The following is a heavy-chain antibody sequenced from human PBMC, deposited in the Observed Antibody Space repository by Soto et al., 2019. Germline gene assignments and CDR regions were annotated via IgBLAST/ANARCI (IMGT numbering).Heavy chain of an antibody. Sequence: QVHLVQSGAEVKKPGASVKVSCKGSGYTFTSYGITWVRQAPGQGLEWMGWISAHNGNTDYAQKLQGRVTVTRDTSRSTAYMELRGLRSDDTAVYYCARGRYGDYWGQGALVTVSS. CDR2: ISAHNGNT. D-gene: IGHD1-1*01. CDR1: GYTFTSYG. CDR3: ARGRYGDY. V-gene: IGHV1-18*01. J-gene: IGHJ4*02.